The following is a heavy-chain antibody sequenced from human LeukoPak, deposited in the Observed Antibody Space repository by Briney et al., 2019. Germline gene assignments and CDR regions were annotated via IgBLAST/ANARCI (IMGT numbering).Heavy chain of an antibody. CDR1: GYTFTGYY. CDR2: INPNSGGT. D-gene: IGHD2-21*01. V-gene: IGHV1-2*04. J-gene: IGHJ5*02. Sequence: PGASVKVSCKASGYTFTGYYMHWVRQAPGQGLEWMGWINPNSGGTNYAQKFQGWVTMTRDTSISTAYMELSRLRSDDTAVYYCARGPSGECNNWFDPWGQGTLVTVSS. CDR3: ARGPSGECNNWFDP.